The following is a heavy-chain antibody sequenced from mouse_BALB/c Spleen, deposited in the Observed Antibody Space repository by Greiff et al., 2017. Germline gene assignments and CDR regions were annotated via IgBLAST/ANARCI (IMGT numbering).Heavy chain of an antibody. CDR2: ISSGGSYT. J-gene: IGHJ2*01. V-gene: IGHV5-6-4*01. CDR3: ARAYDYDYFDY. CDR1: GFTFSSYT. Sequence: EVNVVESGGGLVKPGGSLKLSCAASGFTFSSYTMSWVRQTPEKRLEWVATISSGGSYTYYPDSVKGRFTISRDNAKNTLYLQMSSLKSEDTAMYYCARAYDYDYFDYWGQGTTLTVSS. D-gene: IGHD2-4*01.